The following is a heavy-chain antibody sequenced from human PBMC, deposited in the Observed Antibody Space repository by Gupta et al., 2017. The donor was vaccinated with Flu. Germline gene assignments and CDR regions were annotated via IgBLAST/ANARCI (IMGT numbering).Heavy chain of an antibody. Sequence: QVQLVQSGAEVKKPGASVKVSCKASGYAFGAYTMHWVRQAPGKSLEWMAWINTDNGNKKYAQNFESRVTITRDSAATTTSMELRSLKFEDTAMYYCVRDIPAAKAVDIWGQGTMVTVSS. CDR1: GYAFGAYT. J-gene: IGHJ3*02. CDR2: INTDNGNK. V-gene: IGHV1-3*04. CDR3: VRDIPAAKAVDI. D-gene: IGHD2-2*01.